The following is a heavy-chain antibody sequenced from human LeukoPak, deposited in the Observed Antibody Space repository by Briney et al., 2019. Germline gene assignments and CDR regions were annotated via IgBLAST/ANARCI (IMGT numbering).Heavy chain of an antibody. D-gene: IGHD6-13*01. CDR2: INGSGGST. CDR1: GFTFTSYA. J-gene: IGHJ4*02. V-gene: IGHV3-23*01. CDR3: ANLAAKNIAAAGKD. Sequence: PGGSLRLSCAASGFTFTSYAMSWVRQAPGKGLEWVSSINGSGGSTYYADSVKGRFTIPRDNSKNTLYLQMNSLRAEDTAVYYCANLAAKNIAAAGKDWGQGTLVTVSS.